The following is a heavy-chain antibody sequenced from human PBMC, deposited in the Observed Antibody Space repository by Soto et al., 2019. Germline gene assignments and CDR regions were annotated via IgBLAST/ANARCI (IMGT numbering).Heavy chain of an antibody. Sequence: EVQLVESGGKLVQPGGSPTLSCAASGFTFKNHWMHWVRQAPGKGPVWVSRIHYDGSDTRYADSVNGRFTISRDNAKHTIYLHLSSFKVDDTAMYYCARDRYRVSSGSALGGHWYFALGGRGTLVTICS. D-gene: IGHD3-10*01. V-gene: IGHV3-74*01. CDR3: ARDRYRVSSGSALGGHWYFAL. CDR1: GFTFKNHW. J-gene: IGHJ2*01. CDR2: IHYDGSDT.